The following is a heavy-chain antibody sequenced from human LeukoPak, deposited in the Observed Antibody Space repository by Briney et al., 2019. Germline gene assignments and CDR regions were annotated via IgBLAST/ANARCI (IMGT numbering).Heavy chain of an antibody. CDR1: GYTFTSYA. D-gene: IGHD5-18*01. CDR2: INTNTGNP. CDR3: ARGMRGYSYGETYPYYFDY. Sequence: ASVKVSCKASGYTFTSYAMNWVRQAPGQGLEWMGWINTNTGNPTYAQGFTGRFVFSLDTSVSTAYLRISSLKAEDTAVYYCARGMRGYSYGETYPYYFDYWGQGTLVTVSS. V-gene: IGHV7-4-1*02. J-gene: IGHJ4*02.